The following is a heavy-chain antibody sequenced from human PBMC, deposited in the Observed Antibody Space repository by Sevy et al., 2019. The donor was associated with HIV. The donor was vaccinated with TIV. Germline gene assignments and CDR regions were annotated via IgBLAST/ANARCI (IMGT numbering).Heavy chain of an antibody. Sequence: ASVKVSCKASGYTFAGYYLHWVRQAPGQGLEWKGWMNFNSGATNYAQKFQGRVTMTRDTSISTTFMELTSLRSDDTAVYYCARSGYYYGLDVWGQGTTVTVSS. V-gene: IGHV1-2*02. J-gene: IGHJ6*02. CDR3: ARSGYYYGLDV. CDR2: MNFNSGAT. CDR1: GYTFAGYY.